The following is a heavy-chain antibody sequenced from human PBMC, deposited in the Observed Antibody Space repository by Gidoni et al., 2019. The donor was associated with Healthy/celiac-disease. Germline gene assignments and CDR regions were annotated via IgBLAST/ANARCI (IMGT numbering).Heavy chain of an antibody. CDR2: IYYSGST. V-gene: IGHV4-39*01. D-gene: IGHD3-22*01. Sequence: QLQLQESGPGLVKPSETLSLTCTVPGGSISSSRYYWGWIRQPPGKGLEWIGSIYYSGSTYYNPSLKSRVTISVDTSKNQFSLKLSSVTAADTAVYYCASPEYYYDSSGYPFDAFDIWGQGTMVTVSS. CDR1: GGSISSSRYY. CDR3: ASPEYYYDSSGYPFDAFDI. J-gene: IGHJ3*02.